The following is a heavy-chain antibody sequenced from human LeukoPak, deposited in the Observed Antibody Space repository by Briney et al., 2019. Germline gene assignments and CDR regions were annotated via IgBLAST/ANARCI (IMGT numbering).Heavy chain of an antibody. CDR1: GFTFSIYS. J-gene: IGHJ5*02. CDR2: ITSSSSYI. V-gene: IGHV3-21*01. Sequence: VGSLRLSCTASGFTFSIYSMNWVRQAAGRGLEWVSFITSSSSYIYYAGSVKVRFTISRDNAKNSLYLQMNSLRAEDTAVYYCARDSSMTRYYDFWSGNNWFDPWGQGTLVTVSS. D-gene: IGHD3-3*01. CDR3: ARDSSMTRYYDFWSGNNWFDP.